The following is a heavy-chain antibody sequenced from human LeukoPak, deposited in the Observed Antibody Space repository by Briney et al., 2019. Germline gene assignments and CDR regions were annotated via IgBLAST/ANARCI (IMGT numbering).Heavy chain of an antibody. J-gene: IGHJ3*02. CDR1: GFTFSSYA. V-gene: IGHV3-23*01. Sequence: GGSLRLSCAASGFTFSSYAMSWVRQAPGKGLEWVSGIRGSGGDTYNADSGKGRFTISRDNSKSKLYLQMNSLRAEDTAVYYCAKSLIVGGTDAFDIWGQGTMVTVSS. D-gene: IGHD3-22*01. CDR2: IRGSGGDT. CDR3: AKSLIVGGTDAFDI.